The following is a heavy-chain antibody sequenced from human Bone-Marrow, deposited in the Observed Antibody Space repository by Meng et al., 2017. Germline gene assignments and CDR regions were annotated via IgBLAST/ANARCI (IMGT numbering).Heavy chain of an antibody. Sequence: VQLVGAGGGLVKAGGSLRLSCVAFGFSFTDAWMSWVRQAPGKGLEWVGRIKSNSDGGTTDYAAPVKGRFTISRDDSKNTLYLKMNSLITEDTAVYFCATGAAAADHWGQGTLVTVSS. CDR1: GFSFTDAW. V-gene: IGHV3-15*01. CDR2: IKSNSDGGTT. D-gene: IGHD6-13*01. J-gene: IGHJ4*02. CDR3: ATGAAAADH.